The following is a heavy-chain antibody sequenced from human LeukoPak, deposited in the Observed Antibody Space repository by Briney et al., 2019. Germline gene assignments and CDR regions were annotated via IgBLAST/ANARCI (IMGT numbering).Heavy chain of an antibody. Sequence: GGSLRLSCAASGFKFSTYWMHWVRQAPGKGLVWVSRIRGDGGTTDYADSVKGRFAISRDNAKNTLYLQMNNLRAEDTAVYCCARRSAVAGTGDYWGQGTLVTVSS. CDR1: GFKFSTYW. CDR2: IRGDGGTT. D-gene: IGHD6-19*01. CDR3: ARRSAVAGTGDY. J-gene: IGHJ4*02. V-gene: IGHV3-74*01.